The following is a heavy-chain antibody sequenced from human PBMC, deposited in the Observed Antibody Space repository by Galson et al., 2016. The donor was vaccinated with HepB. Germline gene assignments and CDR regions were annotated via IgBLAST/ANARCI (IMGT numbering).Heavy chain of an antibody. CDR2: ISGYNANT. J-gene: IGHJ4*02. Sequence: SVKVSCKASGYTFTSYAINWVRQAPGQGLGWMGSISGYNANTTYTPRFQDRVTMTRDKATSTVHMELRSLTSDDTAVYYCVRDSRSWSFDYWGQGTLVTVSS. V-gene: IGHV1-18*04. CDR3: VRDSRSWSFDY. CDR1: GYTFTSYA. D-gene: IGHD6-19*01.